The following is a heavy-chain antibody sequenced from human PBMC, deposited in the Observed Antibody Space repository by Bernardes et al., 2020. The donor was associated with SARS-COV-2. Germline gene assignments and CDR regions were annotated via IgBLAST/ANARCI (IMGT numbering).Heavy chain of an antibody. Sequence: GGSLRPSRTASASTFSNFSMHWIRHAQGKGLEWVAIISYEKRTEYNAESVKGRFTISRDNSKNTVFLQMTSLRPEDTAVYYCAREGEDPTSSYFDYWGQGTLVTVSS. J-gene: IGHJ4*02. D-gene: IGHD2-15*01. CDR2: ISYEKRTE. CDR3: AREGEDPTSSYFDY. V-gene: IGHV3-30*04. CDR1: ASTFSNFS.